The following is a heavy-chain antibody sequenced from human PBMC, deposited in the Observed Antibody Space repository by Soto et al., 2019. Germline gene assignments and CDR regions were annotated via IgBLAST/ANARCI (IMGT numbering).Heavy chain of an antibody. CDR1: GFTFSTYG. Sequence: QVQLVESGGGVVQPGRSLRLSCAASGFTFSTYGMHWVRQAPGTGLEWVAVIWYDGSHKDYVESVKGRFTTSRDNSKNTLYLQMNSLRVEDTAVYYCARAVGPFDYWGQGTLVAVSS. V-gene: IGHV3-33*01. J-gene: IGHJ4*02. D-gene: IGHD1-26*01. CDR2: IWYDGSHK. CDR3: ARAVGPFDY.